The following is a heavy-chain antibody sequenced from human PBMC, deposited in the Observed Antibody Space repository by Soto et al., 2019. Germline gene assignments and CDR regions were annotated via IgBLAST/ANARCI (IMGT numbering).Heavy chain of an antibody. Sequence: ASETLSLTCTVSGGSISSYYWSWIRQPAGKGLEWIGRIYTSGSTNYNPSLKSRVTMSVDTSKNQFSLKLSSVTAADTAVYYCARDLSFLIGIAALRHWFDPWGQGTLVTVSS. J-gene: IGHJ5*02. CDR1: GGSISSYY. V-gene: IGHV4-4*07. CDR2: IYTSGST. D-gene: IGHD6-6*01. CDR3: ARDLSFLIGIAALRHWFDP.